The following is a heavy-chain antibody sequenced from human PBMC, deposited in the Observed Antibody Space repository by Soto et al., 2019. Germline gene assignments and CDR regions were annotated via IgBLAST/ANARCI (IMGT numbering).Heavy chain of an antibody. Sequence: GGSLRLSCAASGFTFDDYAMHWVRQAPGKGLEWVSGISWNSGSIGYADSVKGRFTISRDNAKNSLYLQMNSLRAEDTALYYCAKANLPYGSGSYFFDYWGQGTLVTVSS. V-gene: IGHV3-9*01. J-gene: IGHJ4*02. CDR3: AKANLPYGSGSYFFDY. CDR1: GFTFDDYA. CDR2: ISWNSGSI. D-gene: IGHD3-10*01.